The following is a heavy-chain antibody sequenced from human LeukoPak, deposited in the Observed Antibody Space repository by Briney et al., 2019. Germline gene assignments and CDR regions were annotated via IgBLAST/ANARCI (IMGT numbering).Heavy chain of an antibody. Sequence: SETLSLTCAVSGGSITSYYWNWIRQSPGKGLEWIGYIYDSGTTNYNPSLKSRVTISADMSRNLFSLKLTSVGATDTAVYYCARDSSLRYFDYWGQGTLVTVSS. J-gene: IGHJ4*02. CDR1: GGSITSYY. D-gene: IGHD3-9*01. V-gene: IGHV4-59*01. CDR3: ARDSSLRYFDY. CDR2: IYDSGTT.